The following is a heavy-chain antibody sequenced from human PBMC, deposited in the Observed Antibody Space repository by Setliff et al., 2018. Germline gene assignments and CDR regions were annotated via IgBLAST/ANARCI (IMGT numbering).Heavy chain of an antibody. Sequence: GGSLRLSCAAAGFSFSDYYMSWVRQAPGKGLEWVSLLDNDGSTYYTDSVKGRFTISRGTSKNTLYLQMSSLRVEDTAVYYCARDVFDFRTGQAGPWGQGTLVTVSS. CDR2: LDNDGST. CDR1: GFSFSDYY. V-gene: IGHV3-66*01. J-gene: IGHJ5*02. CDR3: ARDVFDFRTGQAGP. D-gene: IGHD3-3*01.